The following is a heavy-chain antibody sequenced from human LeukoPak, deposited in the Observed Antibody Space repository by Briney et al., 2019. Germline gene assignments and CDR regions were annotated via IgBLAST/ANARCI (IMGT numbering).Heavy chain of an antibody. Sequence: SETLSLTCAVYGGSFSGYYWSWIRQPPGKGLEWIGEINHSGSTNYNPSLKSRVTISVDTSKNQFSLNLSSVTAADTAVYYCARGPWGLMVLGVITAWFDPWGQGTLVTVSS. CDR1: GGSFSGYY. D-gene: IGHD3-10*01. CDR3: ARGPWGLMVLGVITAWFDP. J-gene: IGHJ5*02. CDR2: INHSGST. V-gene: IGHV4-34*01.